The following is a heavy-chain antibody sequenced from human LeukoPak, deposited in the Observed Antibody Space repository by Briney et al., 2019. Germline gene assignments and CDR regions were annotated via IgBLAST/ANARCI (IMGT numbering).Heavy chain of an antibody. CDR1: GFTFSSYS. Sequence: PGGSLRLSCAASGFTFSSYSMNWVRQAPGKGLEWVSYISSSSSTIYYADSVKGRFTISRDNSKNTLYLQMNSLRAEDTAVYYCARGVDRVLLDYFDYWGQGTLVTVS. CDR3: ARGVDRVLLDYFDY. CDR2: ISSSSSTI. V-gene: IGHV3-48*01. J-gene: IGHJ4*02. D-gene: IGHD3-10*01.